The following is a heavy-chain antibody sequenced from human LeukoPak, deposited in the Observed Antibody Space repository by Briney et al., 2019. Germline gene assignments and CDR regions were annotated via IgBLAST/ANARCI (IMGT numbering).Heavy chain of an antibody. D-gene: IGHD3-10*01. CDR1: GFTFSSYA. V-gene: IGHV3-23*01. CDR3: ARGEDLPGRGYYYYGMDV. Sequence: GGSLRLSCAASGFTFSSYAMSWVRQAPGKGLEWVSAISGSGGSTYYADSVKGRFTISRDNSKNTLYLQMNSLRAEDTAVYYCARGEDLPGRGYYYYGMDVWGQGTTVTVSS. J-gene: IGHJ6*02. CDR2: ISGSGGST.